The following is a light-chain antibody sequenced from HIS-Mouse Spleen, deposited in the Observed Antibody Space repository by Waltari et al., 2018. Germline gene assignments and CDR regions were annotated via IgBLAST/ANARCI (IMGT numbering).Light chain of an antibody. CDR3: YSTDSSGNHRV. V-gene: IGLV3-10*01. J-gene: IGLJ2*01. CDR2: EDR. Sequence: SYELTQPPSVSVSPGQTARITCSGDALPKKYAYWYQQKSGQAPVLVIYEDRKRPSGFPWGFSGSSSGTMATLTISGAQVEDEADYYCYSTDSSGNHRVFGGGTKLTVL. CDR1: ALPKKY.